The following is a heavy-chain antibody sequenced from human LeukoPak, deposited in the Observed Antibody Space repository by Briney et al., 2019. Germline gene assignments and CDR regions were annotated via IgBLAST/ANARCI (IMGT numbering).Heavy chain of an antibody. CDR3: ARGPTYYYDSSGYDY. V-gene: IGHV4-30-2*01. D-gene: IGHD3-22*01. Sequence: PSQTLSLTCAVSGVSISSGGYSWRWIRQPPGKGLERIGYIYHSGSTYYNPSLKSRVTISVDRSKNQFSLKLSSVTAADTAVYYCARGPTYYYDSSGYDYWGQGTLVTVSS. J-gene: IGHJ4*02. CDR2: IYHSGST. CDR1: GVSISSGGYS.